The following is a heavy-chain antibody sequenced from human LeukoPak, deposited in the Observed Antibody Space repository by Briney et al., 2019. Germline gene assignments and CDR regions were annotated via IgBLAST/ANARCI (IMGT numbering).Heavy chain of an antibody. V-gene: IGHV1-8*01. D-gene: IGHD2-21*02. Sequence: GASVKVSCKTSGYTFINHDINWVRQATGQGLEWLGWMSANSGNTGYAQKFQGRVSMTRATSISTAYLELSSLTVEDTAVYYCARTPPKGDIDYWGQGTLVTVSS. CDR3: ARTPPKGDIDY. J-gene: IGHJ4*02. CDR1: GYTFINHD. CDR2: MSANSGNT.